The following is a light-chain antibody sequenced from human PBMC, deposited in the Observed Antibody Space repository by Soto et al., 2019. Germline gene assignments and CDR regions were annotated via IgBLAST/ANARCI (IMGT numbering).Light chain of an antibody. V-gene: IGKV3-20*01. CDR3: QQYDSAPS. CDR1: QTVSSNY. J-gene: IGKJ1*01. CDR2: GAS. Sequence: VLSRFPNTRTLAPWGRSVHLCSASQTVSSNYLAWYQQKPGQAPRLLIYGASSRATGIPDRFSGSGSWTDFTLSIHSREPEDLAVYHCQQYDSAPSLGPGTKVDIK.